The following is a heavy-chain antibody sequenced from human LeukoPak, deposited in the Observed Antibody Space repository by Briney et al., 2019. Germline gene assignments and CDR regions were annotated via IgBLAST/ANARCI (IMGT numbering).Heavy chain of an antibody. J-gene: IGHJ4*02. V-gene: IGHV3-15*01. CDR2: IKSKSNGGTT. CDR1: GFTFTNAW. Sequence: PGGSLRLSCAASGFTFTNAWMNWVRQAPGKGLECVGRIKSKSNGGTTDVAAPVKARFTISRDDSKNTLNLQMDSLKTEDTAVYYCARQAGSGFDYWGQGSLVTVSS. CDR3: ARQAGSGFDY. D-gene: IGHD3-10*01.